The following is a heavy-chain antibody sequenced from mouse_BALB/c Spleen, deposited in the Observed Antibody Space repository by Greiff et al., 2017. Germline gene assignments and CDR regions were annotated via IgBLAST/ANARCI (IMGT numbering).Heavy chain of an antibody. Sequence: QLQQSGAELVRPGALVKLSCKASGFNIKDYYMHWVKQRPEQGLEWIGWIDPENGNTIYDPKFQGKASITADTSSNTAYLQLSSLTSEDTAVYYCARYYGSSLYAMDYWGQGTSVTVSS. D-gene: IGHD1-1*01. CDR3: ARYYGSSLYAMDY. V-gene: IGHV14-1*02. CDR2: IDPENGNT. CDR1: GFNIKDYY. J-gene: IGHJ4*01.